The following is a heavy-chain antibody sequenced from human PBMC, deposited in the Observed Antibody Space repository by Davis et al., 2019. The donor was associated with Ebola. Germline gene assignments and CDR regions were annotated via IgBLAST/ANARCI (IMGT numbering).Heavy chain of an antibody. V-gene: IGHV4-39*01. CDR1: GGSISSYY. CDR3: ARGPESCRSFSCPYYFDS. J-gene: IGHJ4*02. CDR2: IYYSGNT. Sequence: SETLSLTCTVSGGSISSYYWSWIRQPPGKGLEWIGSIYYSGNTYYNPSLKSRVTISVDTSKNQVSLKLSSVTAADTAVYYCARGPESCRSFSCPYYFDSWGQGTLVAVSS. D-gene: IGHD2-2*01.